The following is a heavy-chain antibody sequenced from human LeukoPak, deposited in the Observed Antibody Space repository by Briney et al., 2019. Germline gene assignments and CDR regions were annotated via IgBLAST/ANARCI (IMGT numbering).Heavy chain of an antibody. CDR3: ARGRRKAARPDGMDV. D-gene: IGHD6-6*01. CDR1: GGSISSSNW. V-gene: IGHV4-4*02. CDR2: IYHSGST. J-gene: IGHJ6*02. Sequence: GTLSLTCAVSGGSISSSNWWSWVRQPPGKGLEWIGEIYHSGSTNYNPSLKSRVTISVDTSKNQFSLKLSSVTAADTAVYYCARGRRKAARPDGMDVWGQGTTVTVSS.